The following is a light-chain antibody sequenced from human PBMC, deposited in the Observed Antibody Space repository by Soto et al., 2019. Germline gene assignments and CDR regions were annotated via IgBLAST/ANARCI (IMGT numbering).Light chain of an antibody. CDR3: QQSYSSPRT. CDR1: QNIETY. V-gene: IGKV1-39*01. CDR2: VAP. J-gene: IGKJ1*01. Sequence: DIQMTQSPSSLSASFLDSVTITCRASQNIETYLNWYQVKPGKAPKLLLSVAPGFQGEVPSYFSGSGSGTDFTLTISGLQPEDFATYYCQQSYSSPRTFGQGTKVDIK.